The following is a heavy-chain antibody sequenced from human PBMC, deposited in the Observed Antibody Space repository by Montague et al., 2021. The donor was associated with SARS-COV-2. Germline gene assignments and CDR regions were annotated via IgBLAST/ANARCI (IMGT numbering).Heavy chain of an antibody. CDR1: GFSLSTSGMC. D-gene: IGHD3-9*01. CDR3: ARIRDYDILTGSYSGFDY. CDR2: IDWDDDK. V-gene: IGHV2-70*01. J-gene: IGHJ4*02. Sequence: TLSLTCTFSGFSLSTSGMCVSWIRQPPGKALEWLALIDWDDDKYYSTSLKTRLTISKDTSKNQVVLTMTNMDPVDTATYYCARIRDYDILTGSYSGFDYWGQGTPVTVSS.